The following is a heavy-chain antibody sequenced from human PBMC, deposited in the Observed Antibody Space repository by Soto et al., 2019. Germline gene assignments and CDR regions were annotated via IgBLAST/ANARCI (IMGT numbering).Heavy chain of an antibody. CDR2: ISWNGDTR. J-gene: IGHJ5*02. D-gene: IGHD1-20*01. V-gene: IGHV3-9*01. Sequence: VQLVESGGGLVRPGRSLRLSCAASGFSFDAYAMHWVRQVPGRGPEWVSSISWNGDTRGYADSVKGRFTISRDNAKNSLYLQMNSLRLEDTAFYYRARGTAGGPMYNWFDPWGQGTPVTVSS. CDR3: ARGTAGGPMYNWFDP. CDR1: GFSFDAYA.